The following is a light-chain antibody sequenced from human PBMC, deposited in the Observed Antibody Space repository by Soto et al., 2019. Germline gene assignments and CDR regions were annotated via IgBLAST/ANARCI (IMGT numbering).Light chain of an antibody. CDR2: KAS. CDR3: QHYYRYSYT. CDR1: QNIGNW. Sequence: DIQLTQSPSTLSTSVGDRVTITCRAGQNIGNWLAWYQQKPGKAPNLLIYKASNLDSGVPSRFSGSGSGREFTLTISSLQPDDFATYYCQHYYRYSYTFGQGTKLEIK. J-gene: IGKJ2*01. V-gene: IGKV1-5*03.